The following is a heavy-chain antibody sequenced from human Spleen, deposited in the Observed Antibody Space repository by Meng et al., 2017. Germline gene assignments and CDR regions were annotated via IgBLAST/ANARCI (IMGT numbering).Heavy chain of an antibody. V-gene: IGHV3-15*01. CDR2: MKSNVDGGTV. Sequence: EVELVQSWGSLVQRGGSLSLPCAASGFTFRNAWMTWVRQAPGKGLEWIGRMKSNVDGGTVDYAAAVKGRFFISRDDSENTFYLQMNSLKTEDTAVYYCSGHVDYWGHGTLVTVAS. CDR3: SGHVDY. CDR1: GFTFRNAW. J-gene: IGHJ4*01.